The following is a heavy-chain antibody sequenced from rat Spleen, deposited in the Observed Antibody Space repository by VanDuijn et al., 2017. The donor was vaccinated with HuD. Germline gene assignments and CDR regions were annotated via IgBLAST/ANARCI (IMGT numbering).Heavy chain of an antibody. Sequence: QVQLKESGPGLVQPSQTLSLTCTVSGFSLTSYHVHWVRQPPGKGLEWMGVMWIDGDTSYNSALKSRLSISRDTSKSQVFLKMNSLQTEDTATYYCAREVGYSALFDYWGQGVMVTVSS. CDR2: MWIDGDT. CDR1: GFSLTSYH. D-gene: IGHD3-3*01. J-gene: IGHJ2*01. CDR3: AREVGYSALFDY. V-gene: IGHV2-32*01.